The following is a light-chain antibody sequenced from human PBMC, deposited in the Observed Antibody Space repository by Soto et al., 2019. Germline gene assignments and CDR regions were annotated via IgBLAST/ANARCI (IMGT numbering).Light chain of an antibody. CDR3: CSYAGGFSWV. V-gene: IGLV2-11*01. J-gene: IGLJ3*02. Sequence: QSALTQPRSVSGSPGQSVTISCTGTSSDIGNYKSVSWYQQYLGEAPKLRIYDVNKRSSGVPDRFSGSKSVNTASLTISGLQPEDEADYYCCSYAGGFSWVFGGGTKLTVL. CDR1: SSDIGNYKS. CDR2: DVN.